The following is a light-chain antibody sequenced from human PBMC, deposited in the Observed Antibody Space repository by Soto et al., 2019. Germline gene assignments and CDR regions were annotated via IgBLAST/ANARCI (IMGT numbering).Light chain of an antibody. V-gene: IGKV1-39*01. CDR2: AAS. CDR1: QSISAF. Sequence: DIQMTQSPSSLSASEGDKVTITCRASQSISAFCNSYQQKPGKAPKLLIYAASSLKSGVASRYTGNGAETYFTLTISSLQPEAVATLHCRLILCKPFTFGHGTKVDIK. J-gene: IGKJ3*01. CDR3: RLILCKPFT.